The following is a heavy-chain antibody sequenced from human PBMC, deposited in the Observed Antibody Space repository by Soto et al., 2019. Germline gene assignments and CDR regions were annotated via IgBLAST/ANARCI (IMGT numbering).Heavy chain of an antibody. Sequence: SETLSLTCAVYGGSFSGYYWSWIRQPPGKGLEWIGEINHSGSTNYNPSPKSRVTISVDTSKNQFSLKLSSVTAADTAVYYCARELDEVYGGLFQHWGQGTLVTVSS. J-gene: IGHJ1*01. D-gene: IGHD4-17*01. V-gene: IGHV4-34*01. CDR1: GGSFSGYY. CDR2: INHSGST. CDR3: ARELDEVYGGLFQH.